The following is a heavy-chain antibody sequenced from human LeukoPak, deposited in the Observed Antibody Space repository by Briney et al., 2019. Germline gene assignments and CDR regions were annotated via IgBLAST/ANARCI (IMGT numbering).Heavy chain of an antibody. D-gene: IGHD4-23*01. Sequence: PSETLSLTCAVYGGSFSGYYWSWLRQPPGKGLEWIGEINHSGSTNYNPSLKSRVTISVDTSKNQFSLKLSSVTAADTAVYYCARANWAYGGNYDYWGQGTLVTVSS. CDR3: ARANWAYGGNYDY. CDR1: GGSFSGYY. J-gene: IGHJ4*02. V-gene: IGHV4-34*01. CDR2: INHSGST.